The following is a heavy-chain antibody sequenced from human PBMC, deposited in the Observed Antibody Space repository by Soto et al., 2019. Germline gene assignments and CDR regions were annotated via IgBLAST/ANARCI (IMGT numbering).Heavy chain of an antibody. CDR1: GGSISSGGYS. CDR2: IYHSGST. Sequence: SETLSLTCAVSGGSISSGGYSWSWIRQPPGKGLEWIGYIYHSGSTYYNPSLKSRVTISVDRSKNQFSLKLSSVTAADTAVYYCARIMITFGGAPYGMDVWGQGTTVTVSS. V-gene: IGHV4-30-2*01. CDR3: ARIMITFGGAPYGMDV. J-gene: IGHJ6*02. D-gene: IGHD3-16*01.